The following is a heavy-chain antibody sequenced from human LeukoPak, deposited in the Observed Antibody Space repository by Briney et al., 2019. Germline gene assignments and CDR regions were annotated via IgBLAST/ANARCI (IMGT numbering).Heavy chain of an antibody. D-gene: IGHD3-3*01. CDR2: IYTSGST. J-gene: IGHJ3*02. CDR1: GGSISSYY. CDR3: ARFRAITGAFDI. Sequence: SETLSLTCTVSGGSISSYYWSWIRQPAGKGLKWIGRIYTSGSTNYNPSLKSRVTMSVDTSKNQFSLKLSSVTAADTAVYYCARFRAITGAFDIWGQGTMVTVSS. V-gene: IGHV4-4*07.